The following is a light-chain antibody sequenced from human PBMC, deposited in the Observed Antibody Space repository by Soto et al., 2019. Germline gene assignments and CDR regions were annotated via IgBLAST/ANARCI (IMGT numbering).Light chain of an antibody. Sequence: QSVLAQPPSASVSPGQSVTISCTGTSSDVGGYNYVSWYQQHPGKAPKLMIYEVSKQPSGVPDRFSGSKSGNTASLTVSGLQAEDEADYYCSSYAGSNNYVFGTGTKVTVL. CDR1: SSDVGGYNY. CDR2: EVS. CDR3: SSYAGSNNYV. J-gene: IGLJ1*01. V-gene: IGLV2-8*01.